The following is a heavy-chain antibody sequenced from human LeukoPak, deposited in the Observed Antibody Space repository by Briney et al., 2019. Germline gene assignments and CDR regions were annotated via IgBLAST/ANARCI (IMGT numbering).Heavy chain of an antibody. CDR1: GGSFSGYY. V-gene: IGHV4-34*01. J-gene: IGHJ5*02. CDR3: ARERKYNWFDP. D-gene: IGHD1-14*01. Sequence: SETLSLTCAVYGGSFSGYYWSWIRQPPGKGLEWIGEINHSGSTNYNPSLKSRVTISVDTSKNQFSLKLSSVTAADTAVYYCARERKYNWFDPWGQGTLVTVSS. CDR2: INHSGST.